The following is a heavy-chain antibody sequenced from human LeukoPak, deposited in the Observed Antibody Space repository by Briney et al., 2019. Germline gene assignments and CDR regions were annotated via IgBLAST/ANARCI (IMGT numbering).Heavy chain of an antibody. Sequence: ASVKVSCKASGYTFTGYYMHWVRQAPGQGLEWMGWINPNSGGTNYAQKFQGRVTMTRDISTSTVYMELSSLRSEDTAVYYCARDGYCSGGSCYSALGYWGQGTLVTVSS. CDR1: GYTFTGYY. CDR2: INPNSGGT. J-gene: IGHJ4*02. V-gene: IGHV1-2*02. CDR3: ARDGYCSGGSCYSALGY. D-gene: IGHD2-15*01.